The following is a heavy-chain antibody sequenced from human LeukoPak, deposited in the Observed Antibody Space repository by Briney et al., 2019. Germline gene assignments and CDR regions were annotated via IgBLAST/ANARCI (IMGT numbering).Heavy chain of an antibody. J-gene: IGHJ4*02. CDR3: ATSDY. Sequence: QPGGSLRLSCAASEFTLSRYWMSWVRQAPGKGLEWVANINQDGSEKYYVDSVKGRFTISRDNAKDSLYLQMNSLGAEDTAVYYCATSDYWGQGTLVTVSS. V-gene: IGHV3-7*01. CDR1: EFTLSRYW. CDR2: INQDGSEK.